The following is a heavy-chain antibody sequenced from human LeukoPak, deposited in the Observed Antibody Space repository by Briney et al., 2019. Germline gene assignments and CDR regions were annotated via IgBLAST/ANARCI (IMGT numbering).Heavy chain of an antibody. D-gene: IGHD3-22*01. J-gene: IGHJ4*02. V-gene: IGHV4-59*08. CDR1: GGSINNYY. CDR3: ARRADDSSGYYPY. Sequence: AETLSLTCTVSGGSINNYYWSWLRQPPGKGLEWIGYIFHSGSTDHNPSLKSRVTISVDTSKNQFSLKLSSVTAADTAVYYCARRADDSSGYYPYWGQGTLVTVSS. CDR2: IFHSGST.